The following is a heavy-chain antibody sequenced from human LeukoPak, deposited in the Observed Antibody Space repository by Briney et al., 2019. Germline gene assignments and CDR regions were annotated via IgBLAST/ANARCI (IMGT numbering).Heavy chain of an antibody. CDR2: IKQDGSEK. CDR1: GFTFSSYW. D-gene: IGHD6-6*01. J-gene: IGHJ4*02. Sequence: GGSLRLSCAASGFTFSSYWMSWVRQAPGKGLEWVANIKQDGSEKYYVDSVKGRFTISRDNAKNSLYLQMNSLRAEDTAVYYCARGRISHPGIAARTRDYWGQGTLVTVSS. V-gene: IGHV3-7*01. CDR3: ARGRISHPGIAARTRDY.